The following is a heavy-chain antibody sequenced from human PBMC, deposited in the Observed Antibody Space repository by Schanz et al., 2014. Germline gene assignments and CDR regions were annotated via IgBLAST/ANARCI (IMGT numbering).Heavy chain of an antibody. Sequence: VQLVESGGGLVKPGGSLRLSCAASGFTFSSYAMSWVRQAPGKGLEWVSGISGSGGSTYYADSVKGRFTVSRDSGQNSLYLQMNSLRAGDTAVYYCARGTDWNLHYWGQGALVTVSS. D-gene: IGHD1-1*01. J-gene: IGHJ4*02. V-gene: IGHV3-23*04. CDR3: ARGTDWNLHY. CDR2: ISGSGGST. CDR1: GFTFSSYA.